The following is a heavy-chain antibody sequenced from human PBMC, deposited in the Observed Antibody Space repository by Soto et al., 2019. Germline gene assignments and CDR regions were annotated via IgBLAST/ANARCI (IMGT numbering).Heavy chain of an antibody. D-gene: IGHD2-2*01. CDR1: GYTFTSYG. CDR3: ARLYYIIPGCYPVLAF. CDR2: ISAYNGNT. V-gene: IGHV1-18*01. Sequence: ASVKVSCKASGYTFTSYGISWVRQAPGQGLEWMGWISAYNGNTNYAQKLQGRVTMTTDTSTSTAYMELRSLRSDDTAVYYCARLYYIIPGCYPVLAFWGQGTTDPVS. J-gene: IGHJ6*02.